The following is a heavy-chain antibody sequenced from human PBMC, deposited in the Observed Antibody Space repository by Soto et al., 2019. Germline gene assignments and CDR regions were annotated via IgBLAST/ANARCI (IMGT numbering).Heavy chain of an antibody. J-gene: IGHJ4*02. D-gene: IGHD3-10*01. V-gene: IGHV1-18*01. Sequence: QVHLVQSGAEVKKPGASVKVSCKASGYTFTNYGIIWVRQAPGQGLEWMGWISANNGHTHYTQKVQGRVTMPTDTSARTAYMELRSLSADDAAVYDCARSTEYCGWGRTACDCWGQGRLV. CDR2: ISANNGHT. CDR3: ARSTEYCGWGRTACDC. CDR1: GYTFTNYG.